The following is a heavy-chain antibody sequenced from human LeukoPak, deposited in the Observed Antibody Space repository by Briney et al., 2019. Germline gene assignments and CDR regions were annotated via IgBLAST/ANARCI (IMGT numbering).Heavy chain of an antibody. CDR1: GFSLSTYW. J-gene: IGHJ5*02. CDR3: AGGSGWLFGT. Sequence: GGSLRLSCAASGFSLSTYWMTGVRQAPGKVLEGVDNIKQDGSDKRYVDSVKGRFTISRDNAKNSLYLQMTSLRVEDTAIYYCAGGSGWLFGTWGQGTLVTVSS. V-gene: IGHV3-7*01. CDR2: IKQDGSDK. D-gene: IGHD6-19*01.